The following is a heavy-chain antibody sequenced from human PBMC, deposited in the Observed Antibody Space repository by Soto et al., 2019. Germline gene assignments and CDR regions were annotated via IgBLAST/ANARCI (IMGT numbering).Heavy chain of an antibody. D-gene: IGHD3-10*01. J-gene: IGHJ6*02. CDR3: ASFDGTLVRGGRSSPYEMDV. V-gene: IGHV1-69*01. Sequence: QVLLVQSGPEVNKPGSSVKVSCTASGGTFNNYAINWVRQAPGKGLEWMGGIIPTFGRGNHAQKCQGRVTITADASTTPAYMALNSLRSEDTAISYCASFDGTLVRGGRSSPYEMDVWGQGTTVIVSS. CDR2: IIPTFGRG. CDR1: GGTFNNYA.